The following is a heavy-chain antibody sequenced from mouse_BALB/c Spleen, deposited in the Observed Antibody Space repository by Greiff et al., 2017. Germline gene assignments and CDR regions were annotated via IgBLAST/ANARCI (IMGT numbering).Heavy chain of an antibody. CDR1: GFTFSSYG. D-gene: IGHD2-10*02. CDR3: ARDRVSVYFDY. Sequence: EVKLMESGGGLVQPGGSLKLSCAASGFTFSSYGMSWVRQTPDKRLELVATINSNGGSTYYPDSVKGRFTISRDNAKNTLYLQMSSLKSEDTAMYYCARDRVSVYFDYWGQGTTLTVSS. V-gene: IGHV5-6-3*01. CDR2: INSNGGST. J-gene: IGHJ2*01.